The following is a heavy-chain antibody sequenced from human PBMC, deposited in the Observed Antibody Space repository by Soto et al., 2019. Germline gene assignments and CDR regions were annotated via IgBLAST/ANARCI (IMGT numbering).Heavy chain of an antibody. CDR2: IKQDGSEK. CDR1: GFTFRSHW. J-gene: IGHJ5*02. CDR3: AGVPRGIATRPCWFDP. Sequence: EVQLVESGGGLVQPGGSLRLSCAASGFTFRSHWMSWVRQAPGKGLEWVANIKQDGSEKYYVDSVKGRFTISRDNAKNSLYLQMNSLRAEDTGVYYCAGVPRGIATRPCWFDPWGQGTLVTVSS. V-gene: IGHV3-7*01. D-gene: IGHD6-6*01.